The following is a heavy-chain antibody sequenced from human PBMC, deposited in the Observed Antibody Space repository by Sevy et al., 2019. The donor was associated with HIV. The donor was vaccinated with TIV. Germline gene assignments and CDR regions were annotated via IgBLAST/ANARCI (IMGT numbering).Heavy chain of an antibody. CDR3: ARGSRGYSYG. CDR1: GDSVSSGSYF. CDR2: ISYSGST. J-gene: IGHJ4*02. V-gene: IGHV4-61*01. Sequence: SETLSLTCTVSGDSVSSGSYFWSWIRQPPGKGLEWIGYISYSGSTNYNPSLKSRVTISVDTSKKQFSLKLTSVIAADTAVYFCARGSRGYSYGWGQGTLVTVSS. D-gene: IGHD5-18*01.